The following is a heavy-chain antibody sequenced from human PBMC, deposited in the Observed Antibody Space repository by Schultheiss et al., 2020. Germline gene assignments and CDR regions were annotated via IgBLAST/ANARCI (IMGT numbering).Heavy chain of an antibody. D-gene: IGHD6-19*01. CDR2: ISSSSSYI. CDR1: GFPFSSYS. CDR3: ANGDPNSSGWTFDY. J-gene: IGHJ4*02. V-gene: IGHV3-21*01. Sequence: GGSLRLSCAASGFPFSSYSMNWVRQAPGKGLEWVSSISSSSSYIYYADSVKGRFTISRDNAKNSLYLQMNSLRAEDTAVYYCANGDPNSSGWTFDYWGQGTLVTVXS.